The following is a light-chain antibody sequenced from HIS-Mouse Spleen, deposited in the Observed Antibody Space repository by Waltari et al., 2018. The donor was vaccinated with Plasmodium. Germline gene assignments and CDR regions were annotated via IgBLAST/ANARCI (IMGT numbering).Light chain of an antibody. V-gene: IGKV1-33*01. CDR2: DAS. CDR1: QDISNY. J-gene: IGKJ2*01. CDR3: QQYDNLPYT. Sequence: DIQMTQSPSSLSASVGESVTITCQASQDISNYLNWYQQKPGKAPKLLIYDASNLETGVPSRFSGSGSGTDFTFTISSLQPEDIATYYCQQYDNLPYTFGQGTKLEIK.